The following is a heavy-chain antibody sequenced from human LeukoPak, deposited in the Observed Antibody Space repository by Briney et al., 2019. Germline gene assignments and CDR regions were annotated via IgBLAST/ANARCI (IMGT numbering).Heavy chain of an antibody. J-gene: IGHJ4*02. CDR1: GGSISSYY. V-gene: IGHV4-4*07. Sequence: SDTLSLPCTVSGGSISSYYWSWIRQPAGKGLEWIGRISTSANTNYTPSLKSRVTMSVDTSKNQFSLKLSSVTAADTAVYYCARVGARSFDYWGQGTLVTVSS. D-gene: IGHD1-26*01. CDR2: ISTSANT. CDR3: ARVGARSFDY.